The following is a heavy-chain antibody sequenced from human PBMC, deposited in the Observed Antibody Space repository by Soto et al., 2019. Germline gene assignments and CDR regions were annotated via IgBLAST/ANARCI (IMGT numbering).Heavy chain of an antibody. Sequence: QVLLLQSGAEVKKPGASVKVSCKASGYTFSSYGITWVRQAPGQGLEWMGWINLYDGNTNYAEKLQGRVTMTTDTSTSTAYMELRSLRHDDTAVYYCARDYGSSGFDYWGQGTRVIVSS. V-gene: IGHV1-18*01. D-gene: IGHD6-13*01. CDR1: GYTFSSYG. CDR2: INLYDGNT. J-gene: IGHJ4*02. CDR3: ARDYGSSGFDY.